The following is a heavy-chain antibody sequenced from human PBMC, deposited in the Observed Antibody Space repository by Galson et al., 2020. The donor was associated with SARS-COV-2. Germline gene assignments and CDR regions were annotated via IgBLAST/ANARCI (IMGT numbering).Heavy chain of an antibody. Sequence: ASVKVSCKASVGTFSTYAVTWVRQAPGQGLECVGGLTPILGTTNYAQKFQGRVRMTTDESTGTAYMELSSLTSEDTAVYYCARVTPAWEVYLHWGQGTLVTVSS. V-gene: IGHV1-69*05. D-gene: IGHD1-26*01. CDR2: LTPILGTT. CDR1: VGTFSTYA. J-gene: IGHJ1*01. CDR3: ARVTPAWEVYLH.